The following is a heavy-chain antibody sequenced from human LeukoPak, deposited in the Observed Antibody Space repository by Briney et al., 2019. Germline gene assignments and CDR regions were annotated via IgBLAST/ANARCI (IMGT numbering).Heavy chain of an antibody. V-gene: IGHV3-23*01. Sequence: TGGSLRLSCAASGFSFSTYAMSWVRQAPGKGLEWVSGISGGGSNTYYADSVKGRFTISRDNSKNTLYLQMNSLRAEDTAIFYCAKHQGYTGYDSSDSWGQGTLVTVPS. D-gene: IGHD5-12*01. CDR1: GFSFSTYA. CDR3: AKHQGYTGYDSSDS. CDR2: ISGGGSNT. J-gene: IGHJ4*02.